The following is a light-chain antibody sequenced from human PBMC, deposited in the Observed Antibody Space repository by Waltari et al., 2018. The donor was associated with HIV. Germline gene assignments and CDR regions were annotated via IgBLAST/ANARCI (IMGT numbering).Light chain of an antibody. Sequence: QSVLTQPPPAFGSPGQRPTIPCSGSSSNTGSNAVNWYQPFPGTAPQPLIFGNDQRPSGVPARISGSKSGTSASLAISGLRSEDEGEYYCASWDDSLQAVVFGGGTKVTV. CDR1: SSNTGSNA. J-gene: IGLJ2*01. CDR3: ASWDDSLQAVV. CDR2: GND. V-gene: IGLV1-44*01.